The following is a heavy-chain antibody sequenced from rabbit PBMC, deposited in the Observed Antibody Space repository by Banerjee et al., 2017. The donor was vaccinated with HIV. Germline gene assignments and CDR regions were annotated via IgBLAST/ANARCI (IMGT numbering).Heavy chain of an antibody. J-gene: IGHJ4*01. D-gene: IGHD4-2*01. CDR3: ARSWWL. CDR1: GFDFSSNA. CDR2: INTSTGNT. V-gene: IGHV1S45*01. Sequence: QEQLQESGGGLFQPGGSLTLTCKASGFDFSSNAMCWVRQAPGKGLEWIACINTSTGNTVYASWAKGRFTISKTSSTTVSLQMTSLTAADTATYFCARSWWLWGPGTLVTVS.